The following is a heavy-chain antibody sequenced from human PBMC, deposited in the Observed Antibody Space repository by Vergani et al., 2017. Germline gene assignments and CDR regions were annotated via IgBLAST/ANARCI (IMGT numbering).Heavy chain of an antibody. Sequence: EVQLVQSGAEVKKPGESLRISCKGSGYSFISYWIGWVRQMPGKGLAWMGIIYPGDSDTRYSPSFQGQVTISAAKSISTAYLQGSRLKASDTAMYYCGRHTTSGWYRSHFDYWGQGTLVTVSS. CDR3: GRHTTSGWYRSHFDY. CDR1: GYSFISYW. J-gene: IGHJ4*02. D-gene: IGHD6-19*01. V-gene: IGHV5-51*01. CDR2: IYPGDSDT.